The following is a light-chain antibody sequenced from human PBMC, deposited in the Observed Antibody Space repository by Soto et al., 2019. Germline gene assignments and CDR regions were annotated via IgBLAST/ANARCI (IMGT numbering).Light chain of an antibody. J-gene: IGKJ2*01. V-gene: IGKV2-28*01. CDR2: VGS. Sequence: DIVITQSPLSLSVTPGEPASISCRSSQSLLHSNGYNYLDWYLQKPGQSPQLLIYVGSNRASGVPDRFIGSGSGTDFTLKIRRVEAEVVGVYYCMHAPQSSSTFGQGTKLEIK. CDR3: MHAPQSSST. CDR1: QSLLHSNGYNY.